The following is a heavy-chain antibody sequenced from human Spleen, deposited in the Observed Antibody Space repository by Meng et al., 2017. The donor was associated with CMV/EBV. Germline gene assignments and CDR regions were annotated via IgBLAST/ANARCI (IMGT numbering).Heavy chain of an antibody. CDR3: ARDPVYYYYGMDV. CDR2: IRYDGSNK. CDR1: GFTFSSYD. V-gene: IGHV3-30*02. J-gene: IGHJ6*02. Sequence: GESLKISCAASGFTFSSYDMHWVRQAPGKGLEWVAFIRYDGSNKYYADSVKGRFTISRDNSKNSLYLQMNSLRAEDTAVYYCARDPVYYYYGMDVWGQGTTVTVSS.